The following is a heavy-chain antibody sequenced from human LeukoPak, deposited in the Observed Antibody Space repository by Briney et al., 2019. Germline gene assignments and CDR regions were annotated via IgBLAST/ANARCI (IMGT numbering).Heavy chain of an antibody. D-gene: IGHD3-10*01. J-gene: IGHJ4*02. CDR1: GYILTNYW. CDR3: ARQSRDGSETRGSYFDY. Sequence: NRGESLKISCQVSGYILTNYWIGWVRQMPGKGLESMGIIYPADSDTTYNPSFQGQITISADKSISTVYLQWSSLKASDTAMYYCARQSRDGSETRGSYFDYWGPGTQVTVSS. V-gene: IGHV5-51*01. CDR2: IYPADSDT.